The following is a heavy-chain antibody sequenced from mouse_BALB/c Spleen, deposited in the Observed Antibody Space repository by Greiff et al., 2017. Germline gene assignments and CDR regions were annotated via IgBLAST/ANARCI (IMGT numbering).Heavy chain of an antibody. Sequence: VQLQQSGPELVKPGASVKIPCNASGYTFTDYNMDWVKQSHGKSLEWIGDINPNNGGTIYNQKFKGKATLTVDKSSSTAYMELRSLTSEDTAVYYCARWKYGNYGAMDYWGQGTSVTVSS. CDR3: ARWKYGNYGAMDY. CDR2: INPNNGGT. V-gene: IGHV1-18*01. D-gene: IGHD2-10*02. J-gene: IGHJ4*01. CDR1: GYTFTDYN.